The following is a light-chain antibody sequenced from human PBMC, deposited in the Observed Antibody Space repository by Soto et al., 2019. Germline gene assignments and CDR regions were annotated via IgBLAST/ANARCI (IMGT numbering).Light chain of an antibody. CDR3: QQHNGYSERM. CDR1: QTISTW. J-gene: IGKJ1*01. CDR2: GAS. V-gene: IGKV1-5*01. Sequence: MTQSPSTLSGSVGDRVTITCRASQTISTWLAWYQQKPGKAPKLLIYGASSLASGVPSRFSGSGSGTEFTLTISSLQPDDFATYYCQQHNGYSERMFGQGTKVDIK.